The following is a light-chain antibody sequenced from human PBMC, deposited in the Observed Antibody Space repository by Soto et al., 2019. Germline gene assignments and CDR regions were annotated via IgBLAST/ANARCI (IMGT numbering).Light chain of an antibody. CDR1: QSLVYSDGNTY. V-gene: IGKV2-30*01. Sequence: DVVLTQSPLSLPVTLGQPASISCRSSQSLVYSDGNTYLNWIQQRPGQSPRRLISKVSNRDSGVPDRFTGSGSGTAFTLEISGVEADDIGVYYCMQGTHWPPTFGQGTRLDIK. CDR2: KVS. CDR3: MQGTHWPPT. J-gene: IGKJ5*01.